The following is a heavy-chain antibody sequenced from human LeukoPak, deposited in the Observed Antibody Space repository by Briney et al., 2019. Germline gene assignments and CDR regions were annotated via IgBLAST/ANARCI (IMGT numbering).Heavy chain of an antibody. D-gene: IGHD2-2*01. J-gene: IGHJ6*04. CDR3: AREGVVVPMDV. CDR2: ISSSGSTI. CDR1: GFTFSSYE. Sequence: PGGSLRLSCAASGFTFSSYEMNWVRQAPGKGLEGVSYISSSGSTIYYADSVKGRLTISRDNAKNSLYLQMNSLRAEDTAVYYCAREGVVVPMDVWGKGTTVTVSS. V-gene: IGHV3-48*03.